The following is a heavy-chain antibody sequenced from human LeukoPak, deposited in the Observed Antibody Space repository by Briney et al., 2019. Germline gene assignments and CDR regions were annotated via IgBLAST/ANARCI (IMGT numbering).Heavy chain of an antibody. CDR1: GYTFTGYY. V-gene: IGHV1-2*02. CDR3: ARDSGGGNSGFNYYYYMDV. J-gene: IGHJ6*03. CDR2: INPNSGGT. D-gene: IGHD4-23*01. Sequence: ASVKVSCKASGYTFTGYYMHWVRQAPGQGLEWMGWINPNSGGTNYAQKFQGRVTMTRDTSISTAYMELSRLRSDDTAVYYCARDSGGGNSGFNYYYYMDVWGKGTTVTVSS.